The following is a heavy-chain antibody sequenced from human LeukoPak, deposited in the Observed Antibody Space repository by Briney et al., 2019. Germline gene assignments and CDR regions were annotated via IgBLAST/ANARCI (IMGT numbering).Heavy chain of an antibody. Sequence: SETLSLTCAVYGGSFSGYYWSWIRQPPGKGLEWIGEINHSGSTNYNPSLKSRVTISVDTSKNQFSLKLSSVTAADTAVYYCASRNNDFWSGYYRPYYMDVWGKGTTVTVSS. J-gene: IGHJ6*03. CDR2: INHSGST. CDR3: ASRNNDFWSGYYRPYYMDV. V-gene: IGHV4-34*01. CDR1: GGSFSGYY. D-gene: IGHD3-3*01.